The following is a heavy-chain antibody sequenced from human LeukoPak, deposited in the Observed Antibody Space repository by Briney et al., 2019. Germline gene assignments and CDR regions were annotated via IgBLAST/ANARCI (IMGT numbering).Heavy chain of an antibody. D-gene: IGHD3-9*01. Sequence: GRSLRLSCAASGFTFSSYALHWVRQAPGKGLEWLAVISFDGSNKYYADSVKGRFTISRDNSKNTLYLQMNSLRAEDTAVYYCAKDERGGYYDILTGYYTFDYWGQGTLVTVSS. J-gene: IGHJ4*02. CDR2: ISFDGSNK. CDR3: AKDERGGYYDILTGYYTFDY. CDR1: GFTFSSYA. V-gene: IGHV3-30*04.